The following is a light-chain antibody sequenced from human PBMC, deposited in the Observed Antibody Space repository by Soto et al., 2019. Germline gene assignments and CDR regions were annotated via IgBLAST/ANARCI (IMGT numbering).Light chain of an antibody. CDR1: NADVGAYKY. Sequence: QSVLTQPASVSGSPGQSITISCTGSNADVGAYKYVPWYQQHPDKAPKLIIYEVTNRPSGVSNRFSGSKSGNTASLTISGLQTEDEADYYCSSYTTGSTWVFGGGTK. J-gene: IGLJ3*02. V-gene: IGLV2-14*01. CDR2: EVT. CDR3: SSYTTGSTWV.